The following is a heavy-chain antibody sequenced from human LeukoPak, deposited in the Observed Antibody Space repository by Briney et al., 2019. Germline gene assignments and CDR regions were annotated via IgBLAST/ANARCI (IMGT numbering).Heavy chain of an antibody. J-gene: IGHJ5*02. V-gene: IGHV3-7*03. D-gene: IGHD6-19*01. CDR3: ARDLFYSSGHAWFDP. Sequence: GGPLRLSCAASGFTFTSYWMSWVRQAPGKGLEWVANIKQDGSEKYYVDSVKGRFTISRDNAKNSLYLQMNSLRAEDTAVYYCARDLFYSSGHAWFDPWGQGTLVTVSS. CDR1: GFTFTSYW. CDR2: IKQDGSEK.